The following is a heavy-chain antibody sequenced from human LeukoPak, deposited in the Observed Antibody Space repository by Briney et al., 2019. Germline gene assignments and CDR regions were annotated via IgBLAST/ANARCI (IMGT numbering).Heavy chain of an antibody. CDR1: GFTFITYG. D-gene: IGHD4-17*01. J-gene: IGHJ2*01. CDR3: AKVGYAVTKTGWYFDL. CDR2: ISYEGSNK. V-gene: IGHV3-30*18. Sequence: PGGSLGLSLAAPGFTFITYGMHGVRQPPGRGLGGVAVISYEGSNKYYADSVKGRFTISRDNSKNTLYLQMNSLRAEDTAVYYCAKVGYAVTKTGWYFDLWGRGTLVTVSS.